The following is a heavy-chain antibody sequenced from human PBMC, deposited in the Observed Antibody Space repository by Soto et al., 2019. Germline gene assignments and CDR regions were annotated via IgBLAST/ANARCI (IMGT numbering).Heavy chain of an antibody. CDR2: SYDSGST. J-gene: IGHJ5*02. V-gene: IGHV4-59*01. Sequence: SETLSLTCTVSGGSISSYCWSWCRQPPGKGLEWIGYSYDSGSTNYNPSLKSRVTISVDTSKNQFSLKLSSVTAANTAVYYCARVKVVPAAIGVWFDPWGQGNLVTVSS. CDR3: ARVKVVPAAIGVWFDP. CDR1: GGSISSYC. D-gene: IGHD2-2*01.